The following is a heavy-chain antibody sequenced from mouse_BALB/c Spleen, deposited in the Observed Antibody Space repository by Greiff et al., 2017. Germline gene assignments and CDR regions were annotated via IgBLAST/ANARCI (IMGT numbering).Heavy chain of an antibody. CDR1: GFSLTSYG. J-gene: IGHJ4*01. V-gene: IGHV2-9*02. CDR3: ARVYGNYGGYYAMDY. D-gene: IGHD2-1*01. Sequence: VQLQQSGPGLVAPSQSLSITCTVSGFSLTSYGVHWVRQPPGKGLEWLGVIWAGGSTNYNSALMSRLSISKDNSKSQVFLKMNSLQTDDTAMYYCARVYGNYGGYYAMDYWGQGTSVTVSS. CDR2: IWAGGST.